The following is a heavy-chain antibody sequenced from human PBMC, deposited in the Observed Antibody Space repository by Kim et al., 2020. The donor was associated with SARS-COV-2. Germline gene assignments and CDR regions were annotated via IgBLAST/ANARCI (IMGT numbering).Heavy chain of an antibody. CDR1: GFTFSNYG. CDR2: ISGSGSPK. CDR3: VRGNVYN. D-gene: IGHD1-20*01. V-gene: IGHV3-48*04. Sequence: GGSLRLSCAASGFTFSNYGFNWVRQAPGKGLEWVSHISGSGSPKYYAESVKGRFTISRDNAQNVLFLQMNSLRAEDTAVYYCVRGNVYNWGQGTLVTVSS. J-gene: IGHJ4*02.